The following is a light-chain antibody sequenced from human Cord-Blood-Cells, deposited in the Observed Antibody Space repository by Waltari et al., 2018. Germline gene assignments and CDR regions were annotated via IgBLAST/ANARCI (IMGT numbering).Light chain of an antibody. CDR2: DVS. J-gene: IGLJ2*01. V-gene: IGLV2-11*01. CDR3: CSYAGSYTLGV. CDR1: SSDVGGYNY. Sequence: QSALTPPRSVSGSPGQSVTISCTGTSSDVGGYNYVSWYQQHPGKAPKLMIYDVSKRPSGVPDRFSGSKSGNTASLTISGLQAEDEADYYCCSYAGSYTLGVFGGGTKLTVL.